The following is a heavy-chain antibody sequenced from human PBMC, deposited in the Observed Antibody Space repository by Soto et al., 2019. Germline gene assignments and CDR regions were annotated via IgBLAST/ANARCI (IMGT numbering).Heavy chain of an antibody. Sequence: SETLSLTCAVYGGSFSGYYWSWIRQPPGKGLEWIGEINHSGSTNYNPSLKSRVTISVDTSKNQFSLKLSSVTAADTAVYYCSLWFYYYYYMDVWGKGTTVTVSS. CDR2: INHSGST. CDR3: SLWFYYYYYMDV. V-gene: IGHV4-34*01. D-gene: IGHD3-10*01. CDR1: GGSFSGYY. J-gene: IGHJ6*03.